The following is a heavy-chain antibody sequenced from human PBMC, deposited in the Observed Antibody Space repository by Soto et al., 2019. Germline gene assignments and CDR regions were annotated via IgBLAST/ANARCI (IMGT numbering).Heavy chain of an antibody. V-gene: IGHV1-3*01. CDR3: ARDKGSIADQNYYGMDV. D-gene: IGHD6-6*01. J-gene: IGHJ6*02. CDR2: INAGNGNT. Sequence: ASVKVSCKTSGYTFTSYALHWVRQAPGQRLEWMGWINAGNGNTKYSQKFQGRVTITADKSTSTAYMELSSLRSEDTAVYYCARDKGSIADQNYYGMDVWGQGTTVTVSS. CDR1: GYTFTSYA.